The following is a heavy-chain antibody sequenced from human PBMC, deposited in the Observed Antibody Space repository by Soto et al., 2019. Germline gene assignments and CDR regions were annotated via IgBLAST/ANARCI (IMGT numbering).Heavy chain of an antibody. CDR1: GGSISSYY. CDR3: ARHDYGDYDTPAGY. Sequence: PSETLSLTCTVSGGSISSYYWSWIRQPPGKGLEWIGYIYYSGSTNYNPSLKSRVTISVDTSKNQFSLKLSSVTAADTAVYYCARHDYGDYDTPAGYWGQGTLVTVSS. D-gene: IGHD4-17*01. V-gene: IGHV4-59*08. CDR2: IYYSGST. J-gene: IGHJ4*02.